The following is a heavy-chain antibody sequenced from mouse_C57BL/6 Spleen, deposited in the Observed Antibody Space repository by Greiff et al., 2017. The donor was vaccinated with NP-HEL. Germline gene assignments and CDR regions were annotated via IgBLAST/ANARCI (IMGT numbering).Heavy chain of an antibody. CDR1: GFSLTSYG. CDR2: IWSGGST. V-gene: IGHV2-2*01. J-gene: IGHJ1*03. Sequence: QVQLKQSGPGLVQPSQSLSITCTVSGFSLTSYGVHWVRQSPGKGLEWLGVIWSGGSTDYNAAFISRLSISKDNSKSQVFFKMNSLQADDTAIYYCATTVVGNWYFDVWGTGTTVTVSS. CDR3: ATTVVGNWYFDV. D-gene: IGHD1-1*01.